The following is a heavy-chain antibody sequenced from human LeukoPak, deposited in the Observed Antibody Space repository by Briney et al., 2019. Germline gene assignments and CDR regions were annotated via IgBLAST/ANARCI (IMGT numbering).Heavy chain of an antibody. CDR1: GGSISSGDYY. D-gene: IGHD3-22*01. CDR2: IYYSGST. V-gene: IGHV4-30-4*01. CDR3: ARGALDSSGYDAFDI. J-gene: IGHJ3*02. Sequence: TSETLSLTCTVSGGSISSGDYYWSWIRQPPGKGLEWIGYIYYSGSTYYNPSLKSRVTISVDTSKNQFSLKLSSVTAADTAVYYCARGALDSSGYDAFDIWGQGTMVTVSS.